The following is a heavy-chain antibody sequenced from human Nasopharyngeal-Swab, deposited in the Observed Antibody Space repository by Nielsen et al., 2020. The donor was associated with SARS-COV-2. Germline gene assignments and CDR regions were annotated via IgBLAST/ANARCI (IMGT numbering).Heavy chain of an antibody. V-gene: IGHV3-7*01. D-gene: IGHD5-24*01. Sequence: GESLKISCVGSGFTFHSYWMNWVRQAPGKGLEWVANIDQSGLEEYYVDPVKGRFTISRDNAKNSLYLQMNSLRADDTAVYYCARASDPPVQLFLPPDYWGQGTLVTVSS. CDR3: ARASDPPVQLFLPPDY. CDR1: GFTFHSYW. J-gene: IGHJ4*02. CDR2: IDQSGLEE.